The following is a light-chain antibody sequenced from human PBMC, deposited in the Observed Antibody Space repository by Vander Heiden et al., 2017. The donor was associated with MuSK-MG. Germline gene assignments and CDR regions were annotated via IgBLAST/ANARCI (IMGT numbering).Light chain of an antibody. V-gene: IGLV2-14*01. CDR1: SSDIGSHNY. J-gene: IGLJ2*01. CDR2: GVN. Sequence: QSALTQPASVSGSPGQSITISCTGTSSDIGSHNYVSWYKQYPGEAPKLMIYGVNNRPSGVSNRFSGSKSGNTASLTISGLQTEDEADYYCCSYTSSRSVFGGGTKLTVL. CDR3: CSYTSSRSV.